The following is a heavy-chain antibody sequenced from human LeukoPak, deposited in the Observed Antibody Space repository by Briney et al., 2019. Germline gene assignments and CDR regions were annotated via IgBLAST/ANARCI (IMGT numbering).Heavy chain of an antibody. CDR1: GGTFSSYT. CDR3: ARDLEGYCSSTSCYRDYYYYYMDV. D-gene: IGHD2-2*01. Sequence: SVKVPCKASGGTFSSYTISWVRQAPGQGPEWMGRIIPILGIANYAQKFQGRVTITADKSTSTAYMELSSLRSEDTAVYYCARDLEGYCSSTSCYRDYYYYYMDVWGKGTTVTVSS. CDR2: IIPILGIA. J-gene: IGHJ6*03. V-gene: IGHV1-69*04.